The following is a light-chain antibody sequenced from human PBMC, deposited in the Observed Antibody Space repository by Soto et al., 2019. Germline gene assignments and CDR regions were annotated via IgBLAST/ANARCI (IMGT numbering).Light chain of an antibody. Sequence: DIQMTQSPSTLSGSVVDRFTNTCLASQTISSWLAWYQQKPGKAPKLLIYKASTLKSGVPSRFSGSGSGTEFTLTISSLQPDDFATYYCQHYNSYSEAFGQGTKVDIK. CDR3: QHYNSYSEA. CDR2: KAS. J-gene: IGKJ1*01. V-gene: IGKV1-5*03. CDR1: QTISSW.